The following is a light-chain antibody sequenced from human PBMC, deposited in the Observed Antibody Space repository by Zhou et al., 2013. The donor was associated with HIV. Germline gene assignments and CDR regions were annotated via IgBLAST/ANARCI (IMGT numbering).Light chain of an antibody. CDR3: SSYTSTYTYV. CDR2: EVS. V-gene: IGLV2-14*02. J-gene: IGLJ1*01. Sequence: QSALTQPASVSGSPGQSITISCTGTSSDVGSYNLVSWYQQHPGKAPKLMIYEVSKRPSGVSNRFSGSKSGNTASLTISGLQAEDEADYYCSSYTSTYTYVFGTETRVTVL. CDR1: SSDVGSYNL.